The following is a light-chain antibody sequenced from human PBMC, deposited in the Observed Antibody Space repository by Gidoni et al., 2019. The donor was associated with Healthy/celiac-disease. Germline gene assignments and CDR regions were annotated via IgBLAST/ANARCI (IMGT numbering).Light chain of an antibody. CDR2: KDS. CDR1: ALPKQY. Sequence: SYELTQPPSLSVSPGQTARITCSGDALPKQYAYWYQQKPGLAPVLVIYKDSERPSGIPERFSGSSSGTTVTLTISGVQAEDEADYYCQSADSSGTYVVFGGGTKLTVL. V-gene: IGLV3-25*03. CDR3: QSADSSGTYVV. J-gene: IGLJ2*01.